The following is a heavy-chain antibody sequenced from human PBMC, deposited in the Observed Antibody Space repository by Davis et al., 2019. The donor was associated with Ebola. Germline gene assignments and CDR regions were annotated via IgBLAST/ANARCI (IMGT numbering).Heavy chain of an antibody. CDR3: AGLDRSSFLDS. Sequence: SETLSLTCSVSGASISGDYWSWIRQSPGKGLEWIGYMLYSGTTNYNPSPKSQVTISIDTSKNQFSLKVRSVTAADTAVYYCAGLDRSSFLDSWGRGTLVTVSS. D-gene: IGHD3-22*01. J-gene: IGHJ5*01. CDR1: GASISGDY. CDR2: MLYSGTT. V-gene: IGHV4-59*01.